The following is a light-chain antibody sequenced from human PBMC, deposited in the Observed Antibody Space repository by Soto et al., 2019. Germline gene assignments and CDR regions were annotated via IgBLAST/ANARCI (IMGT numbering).Light chain of an antibody. CDR1: SSNIGAGFD. CDR3: QSYDTNLSGSL. Sequence: QSVLTQPPSVSGAPGQRVTISCAGSSSNIGAGFDVHWYQQLPGTAPKLLIYANVNRPSGVPDRFSGSKSGTSASLAITGLQAEDEADYYCQSYDTNLSGSLFGGGTKVTVL. J-gene: IGLJ3*02. V-gene: IGLV1-40*01. CDR2: ANV.